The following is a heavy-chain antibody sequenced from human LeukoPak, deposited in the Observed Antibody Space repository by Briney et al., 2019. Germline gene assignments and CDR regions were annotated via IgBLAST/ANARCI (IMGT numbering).Heavy chain of an antibody. D-gene: IGHD3-22*01. CDR3: ASRPYDNSGYYYV. J-gene: IGHJ4*02. CDR1: GFTFSSYS. V-gene: IGHV3-21*01. CDR2: ISSSSSYI. Sequence: GGSLRLSCAASGFTFSSYSMNWVRQAPGKGLEWVSSISSSSSYIYYPDSVKGRFTISRDNAKNSLFLQMNSLRAEDTAVYYCASRPYDNSGYYYVWGQGTLVTVSS.